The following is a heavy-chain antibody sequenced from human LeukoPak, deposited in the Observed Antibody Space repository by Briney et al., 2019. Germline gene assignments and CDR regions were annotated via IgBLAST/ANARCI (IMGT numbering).Heavy chain of an antibody. CDR1: GGSISSTIYY. CDR3: ARGGSGWYLGDWWWFDP. D-gene: IGHD6-19*01. Sequence: PSETLSLTCTVSGGSISSTIYYWVWIREPPGKRLEWIGSIYYRGSTYYNPSLKSRVAISVDTSKNQFSLKLSSVTAADTAVYYCARGGSGWYLGDWWWFDPWGQGTLVTVSS. J-gene: IGHJ5*02. V-gene: IGHV4-39*07. CDR2: IYYRGST.